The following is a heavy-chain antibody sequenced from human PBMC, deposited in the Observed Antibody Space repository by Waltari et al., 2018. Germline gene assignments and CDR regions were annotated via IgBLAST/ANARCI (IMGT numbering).Heavy chain of an antibody. J-gene: IGHJ4*02. Sequence: QVQLQESGPGLVKPSETLSLTCPVSGGSISSYYWSWIRQPPGKGLEWIGYIYYSGSTNYNPSLKSRVTISVDTSKNQFSLKLSSVTAADTAVYYCARGDSSTTFDYWGQGTLVTVSS. CDR3: ARGDSSTTFDY. CDR2: IYYSGST. V-gene: IGHV4-59*01. CDR1: GGSISSYY. D-gene: IGHD6-13*01.